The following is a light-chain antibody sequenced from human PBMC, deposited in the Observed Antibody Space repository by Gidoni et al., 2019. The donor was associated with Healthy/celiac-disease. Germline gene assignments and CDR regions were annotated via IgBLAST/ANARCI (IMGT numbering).Light chain of an antibody. Sequence: QSALTQTASVSGSPGQSITISCTGTSSDVGGYNYVSLYQQHPGKAPKLRIYDVSNRPSGVSNRFSGSKSGNTASLTISGLQAEDEADYYCSSYTSSSTLLFGGGXQLTVL. V-gene: IGLV2-14*01. CDR3: SSYTSSSTLL. J-gene: IGLJ7*01. CDR2: DVS. CDR1: SSDVGGYNY.